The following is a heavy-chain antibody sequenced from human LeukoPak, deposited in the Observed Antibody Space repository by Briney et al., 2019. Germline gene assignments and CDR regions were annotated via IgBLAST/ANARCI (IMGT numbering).Heavy chain of an antibody. V-gene: IGHV4-59*08. Sequence: PSETLSLTCTVSGGSISSYYWGWIRQPPGKGLEWIGYIYYSGSTYYNPSLKSRVTISVDTSKNQLSLKLSSVTAADTAVYYCARLGIAARPGFIAAANWGQGTLVTVSS. CDR1: GGSISSYY. CDR3: ARLGIAARPGFIAAAN. J-gene: IGHJ4*02. CDR2: IYYSGST. D-gene: IGHD6-6*01.